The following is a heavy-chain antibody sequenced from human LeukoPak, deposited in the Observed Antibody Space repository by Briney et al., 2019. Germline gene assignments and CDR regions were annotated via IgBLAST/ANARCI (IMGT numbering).Heavy chain of an antibody. Sequence: SETLSLTCTVSGGSISSSSYYWGWIRQPPAKGLEWIGSIYYSGSTYYNPSLKSRITISVDMSKNQFSLKLSSVTAADTALYYCARSYGGHSVCDAFDIWGQGTMVTVSS. D-gene: IGHD4-23*01. CDR1: GGSISSSSYY. CDR2: IYYSGST. CDR3: ARSYGGHSVCDAFDI. J-gene: IGHJ3*02. V-gene: IGHV4-39*01.